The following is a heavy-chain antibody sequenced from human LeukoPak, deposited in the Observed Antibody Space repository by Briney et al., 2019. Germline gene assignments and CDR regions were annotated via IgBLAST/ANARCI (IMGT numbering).Heavy chain of an antibody. Sequence: GGSLRLSCAASGITVSSSYMSWVRQAPGKGLEWVSVIYSAGGTYYADSVKGRFTISRDSSKDTIYLQMNSLRVEDTAVYYCAKSRAISAFDIWGQGTMVTVSS. CDR3: AKSRAISAFDI. D-gene: IGHD2-2*01. V-gene: IGHV3-53*01. CDR2: IYSAGGT. J-gene: IGHJ3*02. CDR1: GITVSSSY.